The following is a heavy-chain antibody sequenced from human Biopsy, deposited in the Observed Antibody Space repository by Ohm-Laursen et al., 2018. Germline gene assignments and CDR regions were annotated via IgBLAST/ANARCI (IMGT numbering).Heavy chain of an antibody. CDR1: GGSISDSTYH. Sequence: PSDTLSLTCAVSGGSISDSTYHWGWIRQSPGKGLEWIGNIYYSGNTDYSPSLKSRVTISVDTSNNQLSLKLRSVTAADTAVYYCARHPTGFWFDPWGQGTLVTVSS. V-gene: IGHV4-39*01. J-gene: IGHJ5*02. CDR3: ARHPTGFWFDP. CDR2: IYYSGNT.